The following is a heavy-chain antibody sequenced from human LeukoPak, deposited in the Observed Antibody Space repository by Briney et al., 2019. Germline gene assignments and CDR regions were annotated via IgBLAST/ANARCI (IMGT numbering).Heavy chain of an antibody. CDR2: INSDGSST. D-gene: IGHD1-1*01. V-gene: IGHV3-74*01. Sequence: GGSLRLSCAVSGFTLSNYWMYWVRHAPGKRLVWVARINSDGSSTTYADSVEGRFTISRDNTKSMLHLQMHSLRVDDSAVYFCTRTTTTADWYFDLWGRGTLVTVSS. J-gene: IGHJ2*01. CDR3: TRTTTTADWYFDL. CDR1: GFTLSNYW.